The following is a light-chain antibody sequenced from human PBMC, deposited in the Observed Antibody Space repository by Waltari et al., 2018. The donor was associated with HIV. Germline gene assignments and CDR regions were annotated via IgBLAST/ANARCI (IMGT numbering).Light chain of an antibody. CDR1: SFETGIYNF. CDR3: ATHSTTDFLM. J-gene: IGLJ3*02. Sequence: HSALTQPASVSGSPGQSVTISCSGISFETGIYNFVSWYQQRPAKAPRPILFGVASRSDGVPYRFSRSKSGDTASLTISGLQSDDEAHYYCATHSTTDFLMFGGGTKLTVL. CDR2: GVA. V-gene: IGLV2-14*01.